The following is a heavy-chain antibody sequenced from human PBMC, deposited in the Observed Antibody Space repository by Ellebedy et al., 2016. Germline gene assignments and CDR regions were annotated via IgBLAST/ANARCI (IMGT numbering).Heavy chain of an antibody. V-gene: IGHV3-66*01. Sequence: GESLKISCAASGFTVSSNYMSWVRQAPGKGLEWVSVIYSGGSTNYADSVKGRFTNSRDNYKNTLYLQMTRLRAEDTAVYYCASIVATIRRGRHYYYYGMDVWGQGTTVTVSS. CDR1: GFTVSSNY. CDR2: IYSGGST. CDR3: ASIVATIRRGRHYYYYGMDV. D-gene: IGHD5-12*01. J-gene: IGHJ6*02.